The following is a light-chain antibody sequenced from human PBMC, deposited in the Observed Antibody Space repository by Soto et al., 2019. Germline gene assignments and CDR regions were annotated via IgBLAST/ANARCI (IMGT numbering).Light chain of an antibody. CDR3: HQRQSWPRT. Sequence: MTQSPSTLXXSXXXXVXXXCRASQYINTRLAWYQHRPGQAPRLLIYQTSLRAAGIPARFSASGSGTDFTLTISDVQPEDFALYYCHQRQSWPRTFGQGTKVDIK. J-gene: IGKJ1*01. CDR1: QYINTR. V-gene: IGKV3D-15*03. CDR2: QTS.